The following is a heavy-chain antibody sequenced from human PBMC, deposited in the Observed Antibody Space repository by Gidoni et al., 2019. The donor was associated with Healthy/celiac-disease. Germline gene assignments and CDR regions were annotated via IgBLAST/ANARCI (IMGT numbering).Heavy chain of an antibody. Sequence: VKLVQYGAEVKKPGASRTVSCKASGYTFTSYGISWVRQAPGQGLEWMGWTSAYNGNTNYAQKLQGRVTMTTDTSTSTAYMELRSLRSDDTAVYYCARGSYYYDSSGYYYEWGQGTLVTVSS. V-gene: IGHV1-18*01. CDR3: ARGSYYYDSSGYYYE. J-gene: IGHJ4*02. CDR1: GYTFTSYG. CDR2: TSAYNGNT. D-gene: IGHD3-22*01.